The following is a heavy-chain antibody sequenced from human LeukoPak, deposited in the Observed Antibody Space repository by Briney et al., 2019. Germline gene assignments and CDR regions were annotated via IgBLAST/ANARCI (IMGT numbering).Heavy chain of an antibody. CDR3: SRGQHGSGWYVLFGVFDI. CDR1: GFTFSSYL. CDR2: IKQVGSEQ. Sequence: GWSLRLSCPACGFTFSSYLLTWVRHLPGQGLKGVAKIKQVGSEQYHVDFAKGRFTIFSNNAQNSLYLQMNSLSAGSHARYYCSRGQHGSGWYVLFGVFDIWGQGTMVTVSS. V-gene: IGHV3-7*01. D-gene: IGHD6-19*01. J-gene: IGHJ3*02.